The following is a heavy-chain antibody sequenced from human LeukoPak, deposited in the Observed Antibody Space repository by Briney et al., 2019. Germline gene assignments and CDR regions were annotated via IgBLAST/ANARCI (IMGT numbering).Heavy chain of an antibody. Sequence: PGGSLRLSCAASGFTFSSYAMSWVRQAPGKGLEWVSAISGSGGSTYYADSVKGRFTISRDNSKNTLYLQMNSLRAEDTAVYYCAKDQLWFGELLAFFDYWGQGTLVTVSS. CDR3: AKDQLWFGELLAFFDY. V-gene: IGHV3-23*01. D-gene: IGHD3-10*01. CDR1: GFTFSSYA. CDR2: ISGSGGST. J-gene: IGHJ4*02.